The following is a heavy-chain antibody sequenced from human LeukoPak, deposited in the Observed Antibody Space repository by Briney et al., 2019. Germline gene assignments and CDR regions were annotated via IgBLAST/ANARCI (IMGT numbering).Heavy chain of an antibody. CDR3: AKDRYSPPYYFDY. J-gene: IGHJ4*02. Sequence: SETLSLTCTVSGGSIRRYYWSWIRQPPGKGLEWIGYIYDSGTTKYNISLQSRVTISLDTSKNQFTLKLTSVTAADTAVYYCAKDRYSPPYYFDYGGQGTLVTVSS. CDR1: GGSIRRYY. V-gene: IGHV4-59*12. D-gene: IGHD5-12*01. CDR2: IYDSGTT.